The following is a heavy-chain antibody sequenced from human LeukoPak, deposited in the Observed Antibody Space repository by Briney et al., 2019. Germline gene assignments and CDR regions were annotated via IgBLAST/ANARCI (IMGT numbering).Heavy chain of an antibody. Sequence: GGSLRLSCAASGFTFSRYGMYWVRQAPGKGLEWVAVISSDGTNKYYADSVKGRFTISRDNSKNTLYLQMNSLRAEDTAVYCCARVQGVSRDYWGQGTLVTVSS. CDR1: GFTFSRYG. CDR3: ARVQGVSRDY. J-gene: IGHJ4*02. V-gene: IGHV3-30*03. D-gene: IGHD2-8*01. CDR2: ISSDGTNK.